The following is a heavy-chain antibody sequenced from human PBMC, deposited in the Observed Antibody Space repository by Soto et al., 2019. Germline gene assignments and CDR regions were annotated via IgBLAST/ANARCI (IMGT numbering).Heavy chain of an antibody. Sequence: SETLSLTCTVSGGSISSGGYYWSWIRQHPGKGQEWIGYIYYSGSTYYNQSLKSRVTISVDTSKNQFSLKLSSVTAADTAVYFCARDLNFDILTGYYYYYIDVRGKGTTVTVSS. CDR3: ARDLNFDILTGYYYYYIDV. J-gene: IGHJ6*03. V-gene: IGHV4-31*03. CDR1: GGSISSGGYY. D-gene: IGHD3-9*01. CDR2: IYYSGST.